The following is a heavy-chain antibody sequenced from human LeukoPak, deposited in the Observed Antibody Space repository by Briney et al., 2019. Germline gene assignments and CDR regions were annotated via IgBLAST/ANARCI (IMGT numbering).Heavy chain of an antibody. J-gene: IGHJ6*02. CDR1: GFTFNSYA. V-gene: IGHV3-23*01. CDR2: ISGSRGST. Sequence: PGGSLRLSCAASGFTFNSYAMSWLREAPGKGLEWLSGISGSRGSTYYADSVKGRFTISRDNSKNTLYLQMNSLRAEDTAVYYCAKDQKKGYYYYGMDVWGQGTTVTVSS. CDR3: AKDQKKGYYYYGMDV.